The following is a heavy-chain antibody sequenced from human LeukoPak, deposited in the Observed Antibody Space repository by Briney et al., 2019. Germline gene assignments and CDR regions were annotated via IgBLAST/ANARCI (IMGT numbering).Heavy chain of an antibody. CDR3: ARTYSTSSTFDS. CDR1: GGSISSYY. J-gene: IGHJ4*02. Sequence: SETLSLTCTVSGGSISSYYWNRIRQPPGKGLEWIGYIYSSGSTNYNPSLKGRVTISVDTSKEQFSLRLSSVTAADTALYYCARTYSTSSTFDSWGQGTLVTVSS. D-gene: IGHD2-2*01. V-gene: IGHV4-4*09. CDR2: IYSSGST.